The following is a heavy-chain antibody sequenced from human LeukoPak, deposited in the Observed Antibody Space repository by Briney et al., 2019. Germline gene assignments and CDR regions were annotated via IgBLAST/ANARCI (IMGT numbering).Heavy chain of an antibody. CDR1: GGSISSHY. V-gene: IGHV4-59*11. CDR2: IYFLGST. Sequence: PSETLSLTCNVSGGSISSHYWSWIRQPPGKGLEWIGYIYFLGSTNYNPSLKSRVTISVDTSKNQFSLKLSSVTAADTAVYYCARYSYGYVAFDYWGQGTLVTVSS. D-gene: IGHD5-18*01. J-gene: IGHJ4*02. CDR3: ARYSYGYVAFDY.